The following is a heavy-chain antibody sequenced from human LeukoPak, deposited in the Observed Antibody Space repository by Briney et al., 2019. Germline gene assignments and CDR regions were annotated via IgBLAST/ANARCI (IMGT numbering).Heavy chain of an antibody. CDR1: GGSFSGYS. V-gene: IGHV4-34*01. CDR3: ARLRCSGGSCDGAFDI. J-gene: IGHJ3*02. Sequence: SETLSLTCAVSGGSFSGYSWSWIRQPPGKGLEWIGEINHSGSTNYNPSLKSRVTISVDTSKNQFSLKLSSVTAADTAVYYCARLRCSGGSCDGAFDIWGQGTMVTVSS. D-gene: IGHD2-15*01. CDR2: INHSGST.